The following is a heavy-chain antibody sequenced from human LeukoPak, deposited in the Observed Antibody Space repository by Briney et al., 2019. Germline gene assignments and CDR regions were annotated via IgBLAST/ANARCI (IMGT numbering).Heavy chain of an antibody. CDR3: TTMEILVVITTGDY. J-gene: IGHJ4*02. Sequence: GGSLRLSCAASGFTFSNAWMSWVRQAPGKGLEWVGRIKSKTDGGTTDYAAPVKGRFTISRDDSKNTLYLQMNSLKTEDTAVYYCTTMEILVVITTGDYWGQGTLVTVSS. V-gene: IGHV3-15*01. CDR1: GFTFSNAW. D-gene: IGHD3-22*01. CDR2: IKSKTDGGTT.